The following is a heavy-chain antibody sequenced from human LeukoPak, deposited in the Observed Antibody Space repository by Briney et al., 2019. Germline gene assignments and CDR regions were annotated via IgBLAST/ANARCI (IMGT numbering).Heavy chain of an antibody. D-gene: IGHD4-17*01. CDR3: AIKGYTVTHDAFDI. V-gene: IGHV5-51*01. CDR1: GYSFTNYW. CDR2: IYPGDSDT. J-gene: IGHJ3*02. Sequence: GESLKISCKGSGYSFTNYWIAWVRQMPGKGLEWMGIIYPGDSDTRYSPSFQGQVTISADKSISTAYLQWSSLKASDTAMYYCAIKGYTVTHDAFDIWGQGTMITVSS.